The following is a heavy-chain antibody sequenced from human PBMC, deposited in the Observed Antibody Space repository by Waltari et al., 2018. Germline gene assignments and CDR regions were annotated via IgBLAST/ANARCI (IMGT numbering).Heavy chain of an antibody. Sequence: QVQLVQSGAEVKNPWASAKVSCKASGYTFTDYTKHWVRQAPGQGLEWMGLSRAGNGFTRYSQKFRGRVTITRDTSANTVYMELSSLKFEDTAVYYCAKCDFWSSQNWFDPWGQGTLVTVSS. CDR1: GYTFTDYT. CDR3: AKCDFWSSQNWFDP. V-gene: IGHV1-3*01. J-gene: IGHJ5*02. D-gene: IGHD3-3*01. CDR2: SRAGNGFT.